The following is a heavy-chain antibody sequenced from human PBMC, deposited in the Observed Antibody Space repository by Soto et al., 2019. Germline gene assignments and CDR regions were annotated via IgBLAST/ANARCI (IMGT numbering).Heavy chain of an antibody. CDR2: ISYDGSNK. Sequence: PGGSLRLSCAASGFTFSSYGMHWVRQAPGKGLEWVAVISYDGSNKYYADSVKGRFTISRDNSKNTLYLQMNSLRAEDTAVYYCAKDGSGTYYYDSSATSILDPWGQGTLVTVS. CDR3: AKDGSGTYYYDSSATSILDP. D-gene: IGHD3-22*01. J-gene: IGHJ5*02. CDR1: GFTFSSYG. V-gene: IGHV3-30*18.